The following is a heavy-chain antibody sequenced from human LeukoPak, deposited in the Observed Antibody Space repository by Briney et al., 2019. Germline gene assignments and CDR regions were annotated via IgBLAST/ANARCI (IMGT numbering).Heavy chain of an antibody. Sequence: SQTLSLTCTVSGDSISSGNYYWSWIRQPAGKGLEWIGRVYSSGTTNYNPSLKSRVTVSVDTSNNQFSLKLSSVTAADTAVYYCARWSFPGQSGYYYYYMDVWGKGTTVTISS. J-gene: IGHJ6*03. D-gene: IGHD1-26*01. CDR2: VYSSGTT. CDR3: ARWSFPGQSGYYYYYMDV. CDR1: GDSISSGNYY. V-gene: IGHV4-61*02.